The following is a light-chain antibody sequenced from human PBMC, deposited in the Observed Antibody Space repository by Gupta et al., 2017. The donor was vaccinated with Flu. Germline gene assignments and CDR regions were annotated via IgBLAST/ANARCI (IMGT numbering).Light chain of an antibody. CDR2: TTN. CDR1: SGAVSPSQY. CDR3: ILYAGDGIWV. V-gene: IGLV8-61*01. Sequence: TVTLTCALSSGAVSPSQYPSWYQQTPGQTPRTLIYTTNTRSSGVPGRFSGSIFGKRAVLTITGAQAEDEADYYCILYAGDGIWVFGGGIKLSV. J-gene: IGLJ3*02.